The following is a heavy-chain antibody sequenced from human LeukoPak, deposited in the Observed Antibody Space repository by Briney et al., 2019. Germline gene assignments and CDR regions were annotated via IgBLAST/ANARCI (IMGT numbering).Heavy chain of an antibody. CDR2: ISAYNGNT. D-gene: IGHD3-22*01. CDR1: GYTFTSYC. Sequence: ASVKVSCKASGYTFTSYCISWVPRAPEQGLEWMGWISAYNGNTNYAQKLQGRVTMTTDTSTSTAYMELRSLRSDDTAVYYCARETYYYDSSGHIKGRGAFDIGGQGTMVTVSS. V-gene: IGHV1-18*01. CDR3: ARETYYYDSSGHIKGRGAFDI. J-gene: IGHJ3*02.